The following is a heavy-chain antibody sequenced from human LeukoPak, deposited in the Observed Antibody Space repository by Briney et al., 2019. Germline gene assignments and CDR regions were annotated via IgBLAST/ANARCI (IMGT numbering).Heavy chain of an antibody. CDR2: FYHSGST. CDR3: ASTQQWLAFDY. D-gene: IGHD6-19*01. J-gene: IGHJ4*02. Sequence: SETLSLTCTVSGGSISSYYWSWIRQPPGKGLEWIGCFYHSGSTNYNPSLKSRVTTSVDTSKTQFSLRLNSVTAADTAVHYCASTQQWLAFDYWGQGILVTVSS. V-gene: IGHV4-59*01. CDR1: GGSISSYY.